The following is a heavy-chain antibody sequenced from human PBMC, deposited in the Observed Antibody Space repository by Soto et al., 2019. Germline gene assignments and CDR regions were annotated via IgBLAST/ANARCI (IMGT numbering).Heavy chain of an antibody. CDR3: ARARSTMTVD. Sequence: SATLSLNCTVSGGSISSYYWSWIRQPPGKGLEWIGYIYYSGSTNYNPSLKSRVAISVDTSKNQFSLKLSSVTAADTAVYYCARARSTMTVDWGQGTRVTVSS. V-gene: IGHV4-59*01. D-gene: IGHD3-22*01. CDR2: IYYSGST. CDR1: GGSISSYY. J-gene: IGHJ4*02.